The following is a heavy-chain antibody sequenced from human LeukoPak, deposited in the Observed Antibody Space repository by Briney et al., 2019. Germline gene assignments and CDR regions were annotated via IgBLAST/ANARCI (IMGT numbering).Heavy chain of an antibody. V-gene: IGHV3-64D*06. CDR2: ISSNGGST. CDR1: GFTFSNYA. J-gene: IGHJ3*02. D-gene: IGHD2-15*01. CDR3: VKDPGWQLQYEGAGAFHI. Sequence: GGSLRLSCSASGFTFSNYAMHGVRQAPGKGLEYVSAISSNGGSTYYADSVKGRFTISRDNSKNTLYLQMSSLRAEDTAVYYCVKDPGWQLQYEGAGAFHIWGQGTMVTVSS.